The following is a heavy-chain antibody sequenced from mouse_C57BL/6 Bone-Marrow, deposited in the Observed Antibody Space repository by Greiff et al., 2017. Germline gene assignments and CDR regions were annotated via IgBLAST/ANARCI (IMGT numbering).Heavy chain of an antibody. J-gene: IGHJ1*03. CDR3: ARDQDGSSYWYLDV. D-gene: IGHD1-1*01. V-gene: IGHV5-4*01. Sequence: EVMLVESGGGLVKPGGSLKLSCAASGFTFSSYAMSWVRQTPEKRLEWVATISDGGSYTYYPDNVKGRFTISRDNAQNKLYLKMRHLKSEDTAMYYCARDQDGSSYWYLDVWGTGTTVTVSS. CDR2: ISDGGSYT. CDR1: GFTFSSYA.